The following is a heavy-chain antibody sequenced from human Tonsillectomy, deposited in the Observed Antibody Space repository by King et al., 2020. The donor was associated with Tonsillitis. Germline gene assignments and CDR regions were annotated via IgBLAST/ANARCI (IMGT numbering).Heavy chain of an antibody. CDR2: IYYSGST. CDR3: ARDRRCISTSCHYGMDV. CDR1: GGSISSYY. D-gene: IGHD2-2*01. J-gene: IGHJ6*02. Sequence: VQLQESGPGLVKPSETLSLTCTVSGGSISSYYWTWIRQPPGKGLEWIGYIYYSGSTNYNPSLKSRVTISVDTSKNQFSLKLSSVTAADTAVYYCARDRRCISTSCHYGMDVWGQGTTVTVSS. V-gene: IGHV4-59*01.